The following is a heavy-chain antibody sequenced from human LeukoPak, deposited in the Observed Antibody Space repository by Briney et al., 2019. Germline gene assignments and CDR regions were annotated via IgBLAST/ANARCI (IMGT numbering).Heavy chain of an antibody. D-gene: IGHD2-15*01. CDR3: AREPSDIVVAYYYYGMDV. Sequence: PGRSLRLSCAASGFTFSSYAMHWVRHAPGKGLEWVAVISYDGSNKYYADSVKGRFTISRDNSKNTLYLQMNSLRAEDTAVYYCAREPSDIVVAYYYYGMDVWGQGTTVTVSS. V-gene: IGHV3-30-3*01. CDR2: ISYDGSNK. J-gene: IGHJ6*02. CDR1: GFTFSSYA.